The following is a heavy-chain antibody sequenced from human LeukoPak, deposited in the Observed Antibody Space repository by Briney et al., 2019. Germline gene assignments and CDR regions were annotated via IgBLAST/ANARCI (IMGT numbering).Heavy chain of an antibody. V-gene: IGHV3-30*18. CDR2: ISYDGSNK. D-gene: IGHD2-2*01. Sequence: GGSLRLSCAASGFTFSSYGMHWVRQAPGKGLEWVAVISYDGSNKYYADSVKGRFTISRDNSKNTLYLQMNSLRAEDTAVYYCAKDLSVEPVSWGQGTLVTVSS. CDR3: AKDLSVEPVS. J-gene: IGHJ5*02. CDR1: GFTFSSYG.